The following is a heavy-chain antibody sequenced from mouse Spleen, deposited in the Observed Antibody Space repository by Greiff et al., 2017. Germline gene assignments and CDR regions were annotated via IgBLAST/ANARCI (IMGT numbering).Heavy chain of an antibody. CDR1: GFTFSSYA. D-gene: IGHD3-3*01. Sequence: DVHLVESGGGLVKPGGSLKLSCAASGFTFSSYAMSWVRQTPEKRLEWVATISSGGSYTYYPDSVKGRFTISRDNAKNTLYLQMSSLRSEDTAMYYCAKGTSGFAYWGQGTLVTVSA. CDR2: ISSGGSYT. V-gene: IGHV5-9-3*01. CDR3: AKGTSGFAY. J-gene: IGHJ3*01.